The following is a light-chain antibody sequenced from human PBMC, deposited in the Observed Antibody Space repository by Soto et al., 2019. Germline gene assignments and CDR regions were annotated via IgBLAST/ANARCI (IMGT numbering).Light chain of an antibody. Sequence: ELVLTQSPGTLSLSPGARATLSCRARQSIGSSYLAWYQQTPGQAPRLLIYGASSRATGIPDRFSGGASGKFSTPTISILHPEFAAIYYCQQYSSSWTFGQGTKVDIK. CDR2: GAS. J-gene: IGKJ1*01. CDR1: QSIGSSY. V-gene: IGKV3-20*01. CDR3: QQYSSSWT.